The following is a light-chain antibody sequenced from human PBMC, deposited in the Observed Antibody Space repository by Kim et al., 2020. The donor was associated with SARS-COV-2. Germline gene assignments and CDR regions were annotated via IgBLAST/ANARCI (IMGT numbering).Light chain of an antibody. J-gene: IGKJ1*01. CDR3: QQYNNWPPRT. CDR1: RSVSAY. Sequence: SLGGRDPLSCAARRSVSAYSAWYQQKPGQAPSLLIYRAAPRAAATPARFSGSGSGIEFTFTISCLQSGDFAVYYCQQYNNWPPRTFVQGTKVEIK. V-gene: IGKV3-15*01. CDR2: RAA.